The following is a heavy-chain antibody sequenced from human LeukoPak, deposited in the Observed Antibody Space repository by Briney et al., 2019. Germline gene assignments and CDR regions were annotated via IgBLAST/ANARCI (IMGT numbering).Heavy chain of an antibody. CDR2: INHSGST. Sequence: PSETLSLTCAVYGGSFSGYYWSWIRQPPGKGLEWIGEINHSGSTNYNPSLKSRVTISVDTSKNQFSLKLSSVTAADTAVYYCARYAVRQLWFNRMKSYFDYWGQGTLVTVSS. CDR1: GGSFSGYY. V-gene: IGHV4-34*01. CDR3: ARYAVRQLWFNRMKSYFDY. J-gene: IGHJ4*02. D-gene: IGHD5-18*01.